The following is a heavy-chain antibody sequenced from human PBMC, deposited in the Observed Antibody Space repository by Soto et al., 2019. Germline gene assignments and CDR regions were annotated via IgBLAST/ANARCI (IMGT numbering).Heavy chain of an antibody. Sequence: SETLSLTCAVYGGSFSGYYWSWIRQPPGKGLEWIGEINHSGSTNYNPSLKSRVTISVDTSKNQFSLKLSSVTAADTAVYYCARSGYDSDYYYYGMDVWGQGTTVTVSS. CDR2: INHSGST. J-gene: IGHJ6*02. CDR1: GGSFSGYY. D-gene: IGHD5-12*01. V-gene: IGHV4-34*01. CDR3: ARSGYDSDYYYYGMDV.